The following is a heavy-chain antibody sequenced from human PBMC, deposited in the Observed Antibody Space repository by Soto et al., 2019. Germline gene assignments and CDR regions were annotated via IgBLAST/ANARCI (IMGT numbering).Heavy chain of an antibody. Sequence: GGSLRLSCAASGFTFSDYYMTWIRQAPGKGLEWVSYISSSGNSIYYADSVRGRFTVSRDNAKNSLFLQMNSLRAEDTAVYYCATRAAAGRSFDYWGLGTLVTV. CDR1: GFTFSDYY. D-gene: IGHD6-13*01. CDR2: ISSSGNSI. CDR3: ATRAAAGRSFDY. V-gene: IGHV3-11*01. J-gene: IGHJ4*02.